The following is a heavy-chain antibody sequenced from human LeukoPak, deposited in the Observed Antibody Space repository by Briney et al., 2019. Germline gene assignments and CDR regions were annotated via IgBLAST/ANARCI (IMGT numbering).Heavy chain of an antibody. Sequence: ASVKVSCKASGYTFTGDYMHWVRQTPGQGLEWMGRINPNSGGTNYAQKFQGRVTMTRDTSISTAYMELSRLRSDDTAVYYCTRGDYYYYYMDVWGKGTTVTVSS. J-gene: IGHJ6*03. V-gene: IGHV1-2*06. CDR2: INPNSGGT. CDR1: GYTFTGDY. CDR3: TRGDYYYYYMDV.